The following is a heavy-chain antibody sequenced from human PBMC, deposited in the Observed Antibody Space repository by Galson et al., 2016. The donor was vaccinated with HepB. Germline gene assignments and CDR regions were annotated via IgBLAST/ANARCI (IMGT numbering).Heavy chain of an antibody. D-gene: IGHD3-9*01. CDR2: INPNNGGT. V-gene: IGHV1-2*06. CDR1: GYTFTEYY. Sequence: SVKVSCKASGYTFTEYYMHWVRQAPGLGLEWMGRINPNNGGTNSAQKFQGRVTMTRDTSITTAYMELSRLTSDDTAVYYCASSADMRVWGQGTTVTVSS. J-gene: IGHJ6*02. CDR3: ASSADMRV.